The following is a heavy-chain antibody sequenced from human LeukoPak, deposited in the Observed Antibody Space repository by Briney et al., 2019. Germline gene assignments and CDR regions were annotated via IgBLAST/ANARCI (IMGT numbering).Heavy chain of an antibody. CDR2: IYCGDSDT. Sequence: GESLKISCKGSGYSFTSYWIGWVRQMPGKGLEWMGIIYCGDSDTRYSPSFQGQVTITADKSISTAYLQWSSLKASDTAIYYCARHHRYSSGGHYFDYWGQGTLVTVSS. V-gene: IGHV5-51*01. J-gene: IGHJ4*02. D-gene: IGHD6-19*01. CDR1: GYSFTSYW. CDR3: ARHHRYSSGGHYFDY.